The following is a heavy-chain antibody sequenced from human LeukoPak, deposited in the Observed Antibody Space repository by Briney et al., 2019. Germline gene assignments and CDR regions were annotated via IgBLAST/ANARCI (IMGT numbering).Heavy chain of an antibody. CDR2: IIPIFGTA. V-gene: IGHV1-69*13. CDR1: GGAFSSYA. CDR3: ARTSREMTTSTGYFDY. Sequence: SVKVSCKASGGAFSSYAISWVRQAPGQGLEWMGGIIPIFGTANYAQKFQGRVTITADESTSTAYMGLSSLRSEDTAVYYCARTSREMTTSTGYFDYWGQGTLVTVSS. J-gene: IGHJ4*02. D-gene: IGHD5-24*01.